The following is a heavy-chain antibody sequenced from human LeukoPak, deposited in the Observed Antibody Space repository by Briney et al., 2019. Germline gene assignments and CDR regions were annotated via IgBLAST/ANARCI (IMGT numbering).Heavy chain of an antibody. Sequence: GGSLRLSCAASGFTFSSYAMSWVRQAPGKGLEWVSGISASGGNTYYADSVKGRFTISRDNSKNTLYLQMNSLRAEDTAVYYCARAALNAEVYYYDSSGPGWFQHWGQGTLVTVSS. D-gene: IGHD3-22*01. CDR2: ISASGGNT. CDR3: ARAALNAEVYYYDSSGPGWFQH. V-gene: IGHV3-23*01. J-gene: IGHJ1*01. CDR1: GFTFSSYA.